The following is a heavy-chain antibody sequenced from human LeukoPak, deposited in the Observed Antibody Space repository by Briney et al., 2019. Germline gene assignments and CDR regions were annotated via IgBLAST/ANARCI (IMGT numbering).Heavy chain of an antibody. CDR3: XXXXXXXXLTGPLYYFDY. CDR2: IYYSGST. CDR1: GGSISSSSYY. V-gene: IGHV4-39*07. J-gene: IGHJ4*02. D-gene: IGHD3-9*01. Sequence: SETLSLTCTVSGGSISSSSYYWGWIRQPPGKGLEWIGSIYYSGSTYYNPSLKSRVTISVDTSKNQFSLKLSPVTAADTAVYXXXXXXXXXXLTGPLYYFDYWGQGTLVTVSS.